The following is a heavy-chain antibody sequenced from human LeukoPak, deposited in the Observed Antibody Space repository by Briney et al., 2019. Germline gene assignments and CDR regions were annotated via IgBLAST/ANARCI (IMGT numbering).Heavy chain of an antibody. D-gene: IGHD5-24*01. CDR1: GYSISNSYY. V-gene: IGHV4-38-2*01. CDR2: IFQSGST. CDR3: ARHGSAGHYYYYVDV. J-gene: IGHJ6*03. Sequence: PSETLSLTCAVSGYSISNSYYWGWIRQPPGKGLEWIGNIFQSGSTFYNPSLKSRVTTSVDTSKNQFTLKLSSVTAADTAVYYCARHGSAGHYYYYVDVWGKGTTVTVSS.